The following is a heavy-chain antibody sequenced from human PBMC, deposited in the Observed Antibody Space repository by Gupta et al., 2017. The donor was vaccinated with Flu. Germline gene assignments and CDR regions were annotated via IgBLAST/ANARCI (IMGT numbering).Heavy chain of an antibody. J-gene: IGHJ5*02. Sequence: SYAISWVRQAPGHGLEWMGGIIPIFNNPDDAQKGHGRVTITADESTSTEYMELSRLRYEDTAVYYCARERGQCDNLSCHSYGFDPWAQGTQCTVSS. CDR1: SYA. CDR3: ARERGQCDNLSCHSYGFDP. V-gene: IGHV1-69*01. D-gene: IGHD2-2*02. CDR2: IIPIFNNP.